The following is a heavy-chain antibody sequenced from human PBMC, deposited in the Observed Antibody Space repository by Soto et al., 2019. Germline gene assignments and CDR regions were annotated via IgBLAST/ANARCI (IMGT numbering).Heavy chain of an antibody. J-gene: IGHJ5*02. CDR2: IYATGTT. CDR1: GASISGFY. V-gene: IGHV4-4*07. CDR3: VRDGTKTLRDWFDP. Sequence: SETLSLTCTVSGASISGFYWGWIRKSAGKGLEWIGRIYATGTTDYNPSLKSRVMMSVDTSKKQFSLKLRSVTAADTAVYYCVRDGTKTLRDWFDPWGQGISVTVSS. D-gene: IGHD1-1*01.